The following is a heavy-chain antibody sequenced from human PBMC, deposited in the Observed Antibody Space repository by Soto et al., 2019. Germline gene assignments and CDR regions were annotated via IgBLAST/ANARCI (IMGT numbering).Heavy chain of an antibody. D-gene: IGHD3-3*01. CDR1: GYNFAGYW. V-gene: IGHV5-51*01. J-gene: IGHJ4*02. CDR2: IYPSDSDT. CDR3: ARGGVSTRTFDY. Sequence: ESLKISCKGSGYNFAGYWIAWVRQMPGKGLELMGIIYPSDSDTRYRPSFQGQVTISADKSISSAYLQWSSLRASDTAMYYCARGGVSTRTFDYWGQGTPVTVSS.